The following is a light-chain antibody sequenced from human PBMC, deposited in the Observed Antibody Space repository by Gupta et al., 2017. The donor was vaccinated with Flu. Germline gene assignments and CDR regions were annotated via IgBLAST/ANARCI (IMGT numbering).Light chain of an antibody. Sequence: DIQMTQSPSSLSASVGDRVTITCRASQSISRNLNWYQQKPGKAPKLLIYVASRVQSGVPSRFSGSGSGIAFTLTISRRQPEEFATYYCQDRNSTPSTFGQATKVEIK. CDR3: QDRNSTPST. J-gene: IGKJ1*01. CDR2: VAS. CDR1: QSISRN. V-gene: IGKV1-39*01.